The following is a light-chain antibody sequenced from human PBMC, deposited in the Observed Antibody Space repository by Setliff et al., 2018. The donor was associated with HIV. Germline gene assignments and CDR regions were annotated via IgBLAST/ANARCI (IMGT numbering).Light chain of an antibody. J-gene: IGLJ1*01. CDR1: SSNIGRRT. V-gene: IGLV1-44*01. Sequence: QSALTQPPSASGTPGQLVTISCSGSSSNIGRRTVNWYQQVPGMAPKLLIYSQNQRPSGVPDRFSASKSGTSASLAISGLQSDDEADYYCSAWDDSLNACVLGTGTKVTVL. CDR3: SAWDDSLNACV. CDR2: SQN.